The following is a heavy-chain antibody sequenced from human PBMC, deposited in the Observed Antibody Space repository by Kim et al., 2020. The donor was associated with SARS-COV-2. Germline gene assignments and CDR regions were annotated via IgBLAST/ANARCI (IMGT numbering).Heavy chain of an antibody. CDR1: GGSISSYY. CDR2: IYYSGST. Sequence: SETLSLTCTVSGGSISSYYWSWIRQPPGKGLEWIGYIYYSGSTNYNPSLKSRVTISVDTSKNQFSLKLSSVTAADTAVYYCARGGSYFVDWFDPWGQGTLVTVSS. CDR3: ARGGSYFVDWFDP. V-gene: IGHV4-59*01. D-gene: IGHD1-26*01. J-gene: IGHJ5*02.